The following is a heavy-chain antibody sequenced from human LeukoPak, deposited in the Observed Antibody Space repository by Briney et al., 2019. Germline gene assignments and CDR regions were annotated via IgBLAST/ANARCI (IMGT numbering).Heavy chain of an antibody. J-gene: IGHJ3*02. V-gene: IGHV1-18*01. D-gene: IGHD2-8*01. CDR3: ARDQGYCTNGVCYTPGGFDGFDI. CDR1: GYTFTSYG. Sequence: ASVKVSCKASGYTFTSYGISWVRQAPGQGLEWMGWISAYNGNTNYAQKLQGRVTMTTDTSTSTAYMELRSLRSDDTAVYYCARDQGYCTNGVCYTPGGFDGFDIWGQGTMVTVSS. CDR2: ISAYNGNT.